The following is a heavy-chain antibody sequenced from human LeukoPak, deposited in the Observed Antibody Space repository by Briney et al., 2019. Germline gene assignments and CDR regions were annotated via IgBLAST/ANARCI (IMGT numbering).Heavy chain of an antibody. D-gene: IGHD2-2*01. CDR3: ARAVPTGLYFDS. CDR2: IGWDDDK. J-gene: IGHJ4*02. CDR1: GFSLSTSGMR. V-gene: IGHV2-70*04. Sequence: SGPTLVNPTQSLTLTCTFSGFSLSTSGMRVSWIRQPPGKALEWLARIGWDDDKFYSTPLKSRLTISKDTSKNQVVLTMTNMDPVDTATYHCARAVPTGLYFDSWGQGTLVTVSS.